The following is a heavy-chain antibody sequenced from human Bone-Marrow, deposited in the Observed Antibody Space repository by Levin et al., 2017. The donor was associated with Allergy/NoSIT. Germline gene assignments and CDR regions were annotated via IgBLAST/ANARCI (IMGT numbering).Heavy chain of an antibody. D-gene: IGHD6-13*01. J-gene: IGHJ3*02. Sequence: PGGSLRLSCAASGFTFSSYAMHWVRQAPGKGLEWVAVISYDGSNKYYADSVKGRFTISRDNSKNTLYLQMNSLRAEDTAVYYCARLIAAAGKAADAFDIWGQGTMVTVSS. CDR2: ISYDGSNK. CDR1: GFTFSSYA. V-gene: IGHV3-30-3*01. CDR3: ARLIAAAGKAADAFDI.